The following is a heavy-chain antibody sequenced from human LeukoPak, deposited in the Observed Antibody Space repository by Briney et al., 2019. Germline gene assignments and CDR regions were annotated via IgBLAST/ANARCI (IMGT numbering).Heavy chain of an antibody. CDR1: GFTFRSYA. V-gene: IGHV3-23*01. D-gene: IGHD6-19*01. CDR3: AKGSGSGWYGWFDP. Sequence: GGSLRLSCAASGFTFRSYAMNWVRQAPGKGLEWVSVISDSGGSTYYGDSVKGRFTISRDNSKNTLYLQMNSLRVEDTALYYCAKGSGSGWYGWFDPWGQEPWSPSPQ. CDR2: ISDSGGST. J-gene: IGHJ5*02.